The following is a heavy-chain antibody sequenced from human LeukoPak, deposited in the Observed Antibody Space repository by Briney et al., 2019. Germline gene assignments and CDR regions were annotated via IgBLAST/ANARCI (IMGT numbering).Heavy chain of an antibody. J-gene: IGHJ4*02. CDR1: VFTFTNSA. CDR2: ISGSGGST. V-gene: IGHV3-23*01. CDR3: AKDLHSGGDY. Sequence: GGSLRLSCAASVFTFTNSAMTWVRQAPGKGLEWVSAISGSGGSTYYADSVKGRFTISRDNSKNTLYLQMNSLRAEDTAVYYCAKDLHSGGDYWGQGTLVTVSS. D-gene: IGHD3-16*01.